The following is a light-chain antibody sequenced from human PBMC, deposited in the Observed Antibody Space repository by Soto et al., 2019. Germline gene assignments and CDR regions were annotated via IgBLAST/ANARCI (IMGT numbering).Light chain of an antibody. V-gene: IGLV1-44*01. CDR1: SSNIGSNT. J-gene: IGLJ3*02. CDR2: SNN. Sequence: QLVLTQPPSASGTPRQRVTISCSGSSSNIGSNTVNWYQQLPGTAPKLLIYSNNQRPSGVPDRFSGSKSGTSASLAISGLQSEDEADYYCAAWDDSLNGWVFGGGTKVTVL. CDR3: AAWDDSLNGWV.